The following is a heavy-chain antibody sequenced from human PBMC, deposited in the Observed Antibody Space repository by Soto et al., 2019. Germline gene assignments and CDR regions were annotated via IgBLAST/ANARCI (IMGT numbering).Heavy chain of an antibody. CDR3: ARDPRDTSRSTYYDFWSGYPNHYYYYMDV. J-gene: IGHJ6*03. Sequence: EVQLVESGGGLVKPGGSLRLSCAASGFTFSSYSMNWVRQAPGKGLEWVSSISSSSSYIYYADSVKGRFTISRDNAKNSLYLQINSLRAEDTAVYYCARDPRDTSRSTYYDFWSGYPNHYYYYMDVWGTGTTVTVSS. CDR1: GFTFSSYS. D-gene: IGHD3-3*01. V-gene: IGHV3-21*01. CDR2: ISSSSSYI.